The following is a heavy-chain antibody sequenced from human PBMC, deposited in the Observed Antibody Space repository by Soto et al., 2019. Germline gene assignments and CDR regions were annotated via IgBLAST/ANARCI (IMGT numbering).Heavy chain of an antibody. CDR2: IIPIPGTA. CDR3: ARSQGSSTSLEIYYYYYYGMDV. V-gene: IGHV1-69*01. D-gene: IGHD2-2*01. CDR1: GGTFSSYA. Sequence: QVQLVQSGAEVKKPGSSVKVSCKASGGTFSSYAISWVRQAPGQGLEWMGGIIPIPGTANYAQKFQGRVTITADESTSTDYMELSSLRSEYTAVYYCARSQGSSTSLEIYYYYYYGMDVWGQGTAVTVSS. J-gene: IGHJ6*02.